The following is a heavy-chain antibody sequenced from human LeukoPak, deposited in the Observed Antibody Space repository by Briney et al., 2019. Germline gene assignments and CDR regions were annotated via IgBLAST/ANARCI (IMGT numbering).Heavy chain of an antibody. CDR3: ATAGTTASRYYYYGMDV. J-gene: IGHJ6*02. V-gene: IGHV1-24*01. CDR2: FDPEDGET. CDR1: GYTLTELS. Sequence: ASVKVSCKVSGYTLTELSMHWVRQAPGKWLEWMGGFDPEDGETIYAQKFQGRVTMTEDTSTDTAYMELSSLRSEDTAVYYCATAGTTASRYYYYGMDVWGQGTTVTVSS. D-gene: IGHD1-7*01.